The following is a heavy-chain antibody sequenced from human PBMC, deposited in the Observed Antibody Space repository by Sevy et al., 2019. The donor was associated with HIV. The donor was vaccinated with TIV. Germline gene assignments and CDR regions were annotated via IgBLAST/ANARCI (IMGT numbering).Heavy chain of an antibody. CDR2: IRQDGNEI. V-gene: IGHV3-7*01. D-gene: IGHD5-12*01. Sequence: GGSLRLSCVASGFTFDNYWMQWVRQAPGKGLEWVANIRQDGNEIYYADSVKGRFTISRDNAKESLYLQMNSLRPDDTALYYCARGPYNSGLRLDFWGRGILVTVSS. CDR3: ARGPYNSGLRLDF. CDR1: GFTFDNYW. J-gene: IGHJ4*02.